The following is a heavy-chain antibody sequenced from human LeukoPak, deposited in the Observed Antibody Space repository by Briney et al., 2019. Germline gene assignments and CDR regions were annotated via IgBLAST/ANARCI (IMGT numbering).Heavy chain of an antibody. Sequence: GGTLRLSCAASGFTFNNYAMSWVRQSPGKGLEWVSGLSGSGGSTYYADSVKGRFTISRDNSKNTLYLQMNSLRGEDTAVYYCAKGSSNWYAPDYWGQGTLVTVPS. CDR3: AKGSSNWYAPDY. CDR1: GFTFNNYA. CDR2: LSGSGGST. J-gene: IGHJ4*02. V-gene: IGHV3-23*01. D-gene: IGHD2-2*01.